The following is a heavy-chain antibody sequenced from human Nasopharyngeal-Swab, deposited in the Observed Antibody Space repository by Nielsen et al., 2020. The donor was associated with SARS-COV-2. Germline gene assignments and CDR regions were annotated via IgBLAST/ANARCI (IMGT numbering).Heavy chain of an antibody. Sequence: ASVKVSCKASGYTFTSYDINWVRQATGQGLEWMGWINTNTGNPTYAQGFTGRFVFSLDTSVSTAYLQISSLKAEDTAVYYCARDYCSGGSCYCFDYWGQGTLVTVSS. J-gene: IGHJ4*02. D-gene: IGHD2-15*01. V-gene: IGHV7-4-1*02. CDR1: GYTFTSYD. CDR3: ARDYCSGGSCYCFDY. CDR2: INTNTGNP.